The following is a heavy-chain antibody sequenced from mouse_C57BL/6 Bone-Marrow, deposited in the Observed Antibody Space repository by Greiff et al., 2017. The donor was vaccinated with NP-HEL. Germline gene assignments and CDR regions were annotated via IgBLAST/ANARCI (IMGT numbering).Heavy chain of an antibody. CDR1: GYTFTSYW. D-gene: IGHD1-1*01. J-gene: IGHJ1*03. CDR3: ARYYYGSRGWYFDV. Sequence: QVQLQQPGADLVKPGASVKLSCKASGYTFTSYWMHWVKQRPGRGLEWIGRIDPNSGGTKFNEKFKTKATLTVDKPSSTAYMQLISLTSEDSAVYDCARYYYGSRGWYFDVWGTGTTVTVAS. CDR2: IDPNSGGT. V-gene: IGHV1-72*01.